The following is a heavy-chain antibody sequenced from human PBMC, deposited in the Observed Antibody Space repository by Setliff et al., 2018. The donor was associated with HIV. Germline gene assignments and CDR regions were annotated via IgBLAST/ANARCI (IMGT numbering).Heavy chain of an antibody. CDR2: INHSGST. CDR1: GGSISSSSYY. V-gene: IGHV4-39*06. D-gene: IGHD1-26*01. CDR3: ARFTPSPVGINGGVDDAFDI. Sequence: SETLSLTCNVSGGSISSSSYYWGWIRQPPGKGLQWIGEINHSGSTNCITSLKNRLSISVDTSKNQFPLKLRSVTAADTAVYYCARFTPSPVGINGGVDDAFDIWGQGTVVTVSS. J-gene: IGHJ3*02.